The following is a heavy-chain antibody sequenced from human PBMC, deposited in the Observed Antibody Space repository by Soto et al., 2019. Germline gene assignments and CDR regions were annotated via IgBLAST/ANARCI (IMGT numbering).Heavy chain of an antibody. J-gene: IGHJ5*02. CDR2: ISSNGGSI. D-gene: IGHD3-10*01. CDR3: ARSEDYYGSGSYYNH. V-gene: IGHV3-64*01. CDR1: GFTFSSYA. Sequence: GGSLRLSCAASGFTFSSYAMHWVRQAPGKGLKNVSAISSNGGSIYYANSVKGRFTISRDNSKNTLYLQMGSLRAEDMAVYYCARSEDYYGSGSYYNHWGQGTLVTVSS.